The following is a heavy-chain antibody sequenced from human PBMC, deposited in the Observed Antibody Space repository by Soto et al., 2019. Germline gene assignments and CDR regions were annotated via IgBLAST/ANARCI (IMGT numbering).Heavy chain of an antibody. Sequence: SETLSLTCTVSGGSISSGGYSGSWIRQPPGKGLEWIGYIYHSGSTYYNPSLKSQATISVDRSKNQFSLKLSSVTAADTAVYYCARGPPFLPWGQGTLVTVS. J-gene: IGHJ5*02. CDR1: GGSISSGGYS. V-gene: IGHV4-30-2*01. CDR2: IYHSGST. D-gene: IGHD3-3*02. CDR3: ARGPPFLP.